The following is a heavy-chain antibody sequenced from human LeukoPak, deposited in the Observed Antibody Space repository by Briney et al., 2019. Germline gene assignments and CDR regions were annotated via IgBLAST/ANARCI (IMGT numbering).Heavy chain of an antibody. CDR3: AKDQSITGNAFDI. CDR1: GFTFSSYG. Sequence: PGGSLRLSCAASGFTFSSYGMHWVRQAPGKGLEWVAFIRYDGSNKYYADSVKGRFTISRDNSRNTLYLQMNSLRAEDTAVYYCAKDQSITGNAFDIWGQGTMVTVSS. CDR2: IRYDGSNK. D-gene: IGHD1-20*01. V-gene: IGHV3-30*02. J-gene: IGHJ3*02.